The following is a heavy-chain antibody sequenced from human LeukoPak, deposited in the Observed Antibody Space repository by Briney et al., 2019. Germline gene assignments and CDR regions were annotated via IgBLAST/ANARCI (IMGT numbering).Heavy chain of an antibody. CDR1: GFTFSSYG. CDR2: ISGSGGST. Sequence: PGGSLRLSCAASGFTFSSYGMSWVRQAPGKGLEWVSAISGSGGSTYYADSVKGRFTISRDNSKNPLYLQMNSLRAEDTAVYYCAKNGAVATTRYYFDYWGQGTLVTVSS. J-gene: IGHJ4*02. D-gene: IGHD5-12*01. CDR3: AKNGAVATTRYYFDY. V-gene: IGHV3-23*01.